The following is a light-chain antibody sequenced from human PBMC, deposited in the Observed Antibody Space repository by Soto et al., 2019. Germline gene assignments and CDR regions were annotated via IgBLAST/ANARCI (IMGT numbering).Light chain of an antibody. CDR1: QSISSW. Sequence: IKMYLSPSTLSASVGDRVTITCRASQSISSWLAWYQQKPGKAPKLLIYDASSLESGVPSRFSGSGSGTEFTLTISSLQPDDFATYYCQQYNSYSGTFGQGTKVDIK. CDR3: QQYNSYSGT. CDR2: DAS. V-gene: IGKV1-5*01. J-gene: IGKJ1*01.